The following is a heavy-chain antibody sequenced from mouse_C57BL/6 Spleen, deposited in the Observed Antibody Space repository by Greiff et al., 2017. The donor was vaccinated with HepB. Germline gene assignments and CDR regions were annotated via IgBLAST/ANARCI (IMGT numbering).Heavy chain of an antibody. J-gene: IGHJ2*01. Sequence: EVQLVESGGGLVKPGGSLKLSCAASGFTFSSYAMSWVRQTPEKRLEWVATISDGGSYTYYPDNVKGRLTISRDNAKNNLYLQMSHLKSEDTAMYYCARDRGITTVVPSYYFDYWGQGTTLTVSS. CDR1: GFTFSSYA. V-gene: IGHV5-4*01. D-gene: IGHD1-1*01. CDR3: ARDRGITTVVPSYYFDY. CDR2: ISDGGSYT.